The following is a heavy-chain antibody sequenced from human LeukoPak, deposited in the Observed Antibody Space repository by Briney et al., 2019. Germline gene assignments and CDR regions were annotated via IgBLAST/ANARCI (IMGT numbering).Heavy chain of an antibody. CDR3: TRDFWSGYSIDP. J-gene: IGHJ5*02. D-gene: IGHD3-3*01. V-gene: IGHV3-15*01. Sequence: GGSLRLSCAAPGVTFSNAWMSWVRQAPGKGLEWVGRIKSKTDGGTTDYAAHVKGRCTISRDDSKNTLYLQMNSLKTEDTAVYYCTRDFWSGYSIDPWGQGTLVTVSS. CDR2: IKSKTDGGTT. CDR1: GVTFSNAW.